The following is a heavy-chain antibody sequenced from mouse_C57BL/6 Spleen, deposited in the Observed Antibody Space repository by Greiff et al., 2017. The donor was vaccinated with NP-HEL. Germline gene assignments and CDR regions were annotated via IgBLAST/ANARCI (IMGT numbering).Heavy chain of an antibody. J-gene: IGHJ3*01. CDR3: AREGYGNYPAWFAY. CDR2: ISDGGSYT. V-gene: IGHV5-4*01. Sequence: EVQLVESGGGLVKPGGSLKLSCAASGFTFSSYAMSWVRQTPEERLEWVATISDGGSYTYYPDNVKGRFTISRDNAKNNLYLQMSHLKSEDTAMYYCAREGYGNYPAWFAYWGQGTLVTVSA. CDR1: GFTFSSYA. D-gene: IGHD2-1*01.